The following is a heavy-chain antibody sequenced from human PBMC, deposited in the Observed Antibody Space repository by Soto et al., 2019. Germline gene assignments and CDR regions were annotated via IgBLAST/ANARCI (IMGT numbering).Heavy chain of an antibody. V-gene: IGHV4-34*01. CDR3: ARLWAGTGWIDP. CDR2: INHSGST. CDR1: GGSFSGYY. Sequence: QVQLQQWGAGLFKPSETLSLTCAVYGGSFSGYYWSWIRQPPGKGLEWIGEINHSGSTNYNPSLKSRVTISVDTSKNQFSLKLSSVTAADTAVYYCARLWAGTGWIDPWGQGTLVTVSS. J-gene: IGHJ5*02. D-gene: IGHD6-19*01.